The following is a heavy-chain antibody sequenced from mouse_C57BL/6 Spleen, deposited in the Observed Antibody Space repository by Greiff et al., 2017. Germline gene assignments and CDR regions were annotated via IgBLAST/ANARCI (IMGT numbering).Heavy chain of an antibody. CDR2: IYPGNSDT. CDR3: TRHYGSSYDWYFDV. CDR1: GYTFTSYW. J-gene: IGHJ1*03. Sequence: VQLKQSGTVLARPGASVKMSCKTSGYTFTSYWMHWVKQRPGQGLEWIGAIYPGNSDTSYNQKFKGKAKLTAVTSASTAYMELSSLTNEDSAVYYCTRHYGSSYDWYFDVWGTGTTVTVSS. D-gene: IGHD1-1*01. V-gene: IGHV1-5*01.